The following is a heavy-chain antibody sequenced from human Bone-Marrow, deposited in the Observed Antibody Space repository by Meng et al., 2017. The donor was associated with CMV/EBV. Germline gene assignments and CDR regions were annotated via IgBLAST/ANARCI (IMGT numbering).Heavy chain of an antibody. CDR1: GGSISSSSYY. D-gene: IGHD6-19*01. V-gene: IGHV4-39*07. CDR3: ARDPGIAVAGLYNWFDP. J-gene: IGHJ5*02. Sequence: GSLRLSCTVSGGSISSSSYYWGWIRQPPGKGLEWIGSIYYSGSTYYNPSLKSRVTISVDTSKNQFSLKLSSVTAADTAVYYCARDPGIAVAGLYNWFDPWGQGTLVTVSS. CDR2: IYYSGST.